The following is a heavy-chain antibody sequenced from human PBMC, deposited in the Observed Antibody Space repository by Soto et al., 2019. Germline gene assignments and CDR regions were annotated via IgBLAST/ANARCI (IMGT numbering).Heavy chain of an antibody. CDR2: ISSSSSYI. Sequence: EVPLVESGGGLVKPGGSLRLSCAASGFTFSSYSMNWVRQAPGKGLEWVSSISSSSSYIYYADSVKGRFTISRDNAKNSLYLQMNSLRAEDTAVYYCARDLKYCSSTSCFDYWGQGTLVTVSS. D-gene: IGHD2-2*01. J-gene: IGHJ4*02. CDR1: GFTFSSYS. CDR3: ARDLKYCSSTSCFDY. V-gene: IGHV3-21*01.